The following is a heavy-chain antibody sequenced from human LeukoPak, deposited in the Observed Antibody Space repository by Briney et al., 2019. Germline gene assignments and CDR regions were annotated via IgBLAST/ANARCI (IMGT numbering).Heavy chain of an antibody. V-gene: IGHV3-30-3*01. CDR3: ARDVGSGWPCYYYGMDV. J-gene: IGHJ6*02. Sequence: GGSLRLSCAASGFTFSSYAMHWVRQAPGKGLEWVAVISYDGSNKYYADSVKGRFTISRDNSKNTLYLQMNSLRAEDTAVYYCARDVGSGWPCYYYGMDVWGQGTTVTVSS. CDR1: GFTFSSYA. CDR2: ISYDGSNK. D-gene: IGHD6-19*01.